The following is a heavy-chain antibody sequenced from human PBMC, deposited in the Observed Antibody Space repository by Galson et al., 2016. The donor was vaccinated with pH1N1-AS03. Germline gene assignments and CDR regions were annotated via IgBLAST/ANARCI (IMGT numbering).Heavy chain of an antibody. Sequence: SLRRSCAASGFSFSSFGIHWVRQAPGKGLEWVAAISFDGTIKYYADSVKGRFTISRDNSRNTLYLQMNSLRAEDTAVYYCARANPGHTYAFDYWGQGTLVTFSS. CDR3: ARANPGHTYAFDY. J-gene: IGHJ4*02. CDR1: GFSFSSFG. V-gene: IGHV3-33*01. CDR2: ISFDGTIK. D-gene: IGHD3-16*01.